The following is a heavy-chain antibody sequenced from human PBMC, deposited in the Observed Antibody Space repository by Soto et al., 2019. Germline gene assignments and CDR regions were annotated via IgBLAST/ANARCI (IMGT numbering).Heavy chain of an antibody. CDR2: IYYSGST. J-gene: IGHJ4*02. CDR3: AIRASYYDSSGYFDY. D-gene: IGHD3-22*01. V-gene: IGHV4-31*03. Sequence: SETLSLTSTVSGGSISSGGYYWSWIRQQPGKGLEWIGYIYYSGSTYYNPSLKSRVTISVDTSKNQFSLKLSSVTAADTALYYCAIRASYYDSSGYFDYWGQGTLVTVSS. CDR1: GGSISSGGYY.